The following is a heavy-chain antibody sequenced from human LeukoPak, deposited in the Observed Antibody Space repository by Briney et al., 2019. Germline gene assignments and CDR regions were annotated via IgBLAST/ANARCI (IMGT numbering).Heavy chain of an antibody. Sequence: ASVKVSCKASGYTFTGYYMHWVRQAPGQGLEWMGWINPNSGGTNYAQKFQGRVTMTRDTSISTAYMELSSLRSDDTAVYYCARMYWYEGKLGNAFDIWGQGAMVTVSS. D-gene: IGHD2-8*02. J-gene: IGHJ3*02. V-gene: IGHV1-2*02. CDR3: ARMYWYEGKLGNAFDI. CDR1: GYTFTGYY. CDR2: INPNSGGT.